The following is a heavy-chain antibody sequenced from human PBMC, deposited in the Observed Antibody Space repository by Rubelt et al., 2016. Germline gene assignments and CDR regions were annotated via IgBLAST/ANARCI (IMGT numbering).Heavy chain of an antibody. Sequence: FTFSSYGMHWVRQAPGKGLEWVAVISYDGSNKYYADSVKGRFTISRDNSKNTLYLQMNSLRAEDTAVYYCARETPALIAARLNAFDIWGQGTMVTVSS. J-gene: IGHJ3*02. CDR1: FTFSSYG. CDR3: ARETPALIAARLNAFDI. CDR2: ISYDGSNK. D-gene: IGHD6-6*01. V-gene: IGHV3-33*05.